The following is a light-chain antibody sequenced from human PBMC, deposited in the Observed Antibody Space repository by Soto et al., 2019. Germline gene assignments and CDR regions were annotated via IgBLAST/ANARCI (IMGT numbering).Light chain of an antibody. CDR2: DAS. CDR3: QQYGSSPWT. CDR1: QTVRNNY. V-gene: IGKV3-20*01. Sequence: VMAPSPSTLSFAPGASAPLSCRASQTVRNNYLTWYQQKPGQAPRVLIYDASTRATGIPDRFSGSGSGTDFTLTISRLEPEDSAVYYCQQYGSSPWTCGQGTKGDI. J-gene: IGKJ1*01.